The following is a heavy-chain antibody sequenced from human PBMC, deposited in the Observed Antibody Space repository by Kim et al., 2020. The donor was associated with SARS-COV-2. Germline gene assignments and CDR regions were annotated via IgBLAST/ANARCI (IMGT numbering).Heavy chain of an antibody. CDR3: AREGGYSGYDRDYYGMDV. J-gene: IGHJ6*02. CDR1: GFTFSSYW. V-gene: IGHV3-7*01. CDR2: IKQDGSEK. Sequence: GGSLRLSCAASGFTFSSYWMSWVRQAPGKGLEWVANIKQDGSEKYYVDSVKGRFTISRDNAKNSLYLQMNSLRAEDTAVYYCAREGGYSGYDRDYYGMDVWGQGTTVTVSS. D-gene: IGHD5-12*01.